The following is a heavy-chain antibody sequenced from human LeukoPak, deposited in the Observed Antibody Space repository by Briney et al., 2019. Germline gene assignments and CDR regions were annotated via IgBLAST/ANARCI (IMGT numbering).Heavy chain of an antibody. J-gene: IGHJ4*02. CDR1: GFTFSTYS. CDR2: ISSSSSYI. Sequence: GGSLRLSCAASGFTFSTYSMNWVRQAPGKGLEWVSSISSSSSYIYYADSVKGRFTISRDNAKNSLYLQMNSLRAEDTAVYYCARDRTTVTTFDYWGQGTLVTVSS. D-gene: IGHD4-17*01. CDR3: ARDRTTVTTFDY. V-gene: IGHV3-21*01.